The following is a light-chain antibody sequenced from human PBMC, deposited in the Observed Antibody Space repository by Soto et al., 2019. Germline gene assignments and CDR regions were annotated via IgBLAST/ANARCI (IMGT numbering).Light chain of an antibody. Sequence: DIQMTQSPSSLSASVGDRVTITCRASQSISNSLNWYQQKPGKAPDLLIYTTSTRATGIPARFSGSGSGTEFTLTISSLQSEDFAVYYCQQYYRWPQTFGQGTKVDIK. CDR1: QSISNS. J-gene: IGKJ1*01. V-gene: IGKV1-NL1*01. CDR3: QQYYRWPQT. CDR2: TTS.